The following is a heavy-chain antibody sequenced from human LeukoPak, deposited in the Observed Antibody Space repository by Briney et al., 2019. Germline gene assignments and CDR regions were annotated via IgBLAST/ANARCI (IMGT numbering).Heavy chain of an antibody. CDR2: IYYSGST. CDR1: GGSISSYY. Sequence: PSETLSLTCTVSGGSISSYYWSWIRQPPGKGLEWIGYIYYSGSTNYNPSLKSRVTISVDTSKNQFSLKLSSVTAADTAVYYCTGSGYYDSTYYWGQGTLVTVSS. J-gene: IGHJ4*02. V-gene: IGHV4-59*01. D-gene: IGHD3-22*01. CDR3: TGSGYYDSTYY.